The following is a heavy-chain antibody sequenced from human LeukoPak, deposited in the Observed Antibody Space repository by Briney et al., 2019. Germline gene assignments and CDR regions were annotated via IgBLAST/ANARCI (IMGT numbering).Heavy chain of an antibody. V-gene: IGHV4-59*01. CDR1: GGSISSYY. CDR3: ARAGNYYDSSGYGY. Sequence: SETLSLTCTVSGGSISSYYWSWIRQPPGKGLEWIGYIYYSGSTNYNPSLKSRVTISVDTSKNKYSLKLSSVTAADTAVYYCARAGNYYDSSGYGYWGQGTLVPVSS. D-gene: IGHD3-22*01. CDR2: IYYSGST. J-gene: IGHJ4*02.